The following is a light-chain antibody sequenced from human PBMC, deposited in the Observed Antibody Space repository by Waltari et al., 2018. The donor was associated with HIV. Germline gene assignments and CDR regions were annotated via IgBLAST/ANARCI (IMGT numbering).Light chain of an antibody. CDR1: QSVLYSSNNKNY. J-gene: IGKJ4*01. CDR3: QQYYSTPLT. CDR2: WAS. Sequence: DIVMTQSPESLAVSLGARATINCKSRQSVLYSSNNKNYLAWYQQKPGQPPKLLIYWASTRESGVPDRFSGSGSGTDFTLTISSLQAEDVAVYYCQQYYSTPLTFGGGTKVEIK. V-gene: IGKV4-1*01.